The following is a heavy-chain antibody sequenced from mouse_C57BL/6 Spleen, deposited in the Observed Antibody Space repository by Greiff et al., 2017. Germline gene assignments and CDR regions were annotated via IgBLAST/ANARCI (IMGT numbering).Heavy chain of an antibody. CDR1: GYSFTDYN. CDR2: INPNYGTT. J-gene: IGHJ3*01. CDR3: AREDYGSSSAWFAY. Sequence: VQLQQSGPELVKPGASVKISCKASGYSFTDYNMNWVKQSNGKSLEWIGVINPNYGTTSYNQKFKGKATLTVDQSSSTAYMQRNSLTSEDSAVYYCAREDYGSSSAWFAYWGQGTLVTVSA. V-gene: IGHV1-39*01. D-gene: IGHD1-1*01.